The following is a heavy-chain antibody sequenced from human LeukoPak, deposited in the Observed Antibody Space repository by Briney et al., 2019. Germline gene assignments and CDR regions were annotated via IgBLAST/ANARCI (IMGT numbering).Heavy chain of an antibody. Sequence: PSETLSLTCTDSGGSISSGDYYWSWLRQPPGTGLEWIGYIYYSGSTYYNPSLKSRVTISVDTSKNQFSLKLSSVTAADTAVYYCARDHYYDSSGTRNFDYWGQGTLVTVSS. J-gene: IGHJ4*02. D-gene: IGHD3-22*01. V-gene: IGHV4-30-4*08. CDR1: GGSISSGDYY. CDR3: ARDHYYDSSGTRNFDY. CDR2: IYYSGST.